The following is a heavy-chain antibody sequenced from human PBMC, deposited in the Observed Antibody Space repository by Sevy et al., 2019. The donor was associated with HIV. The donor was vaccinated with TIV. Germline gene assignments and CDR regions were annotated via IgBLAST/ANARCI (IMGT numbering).Heavy chain of an antibody. J-gene: IGHJ4*01. V-gene: IGHV3-9*01. CDR1: GFTFDDYA. D-gene: IGHD2-8*01. CDR3: ARDRDDGYCTNGVCFNFDN. CDR2: ISWNSGSI. Sequence: GGSLRLSCAASGFTFDDYAMHWVRQAPGKGLEWVSGISWNSGSIDYADSVKGRFTISRDNAKNSLYLQMKSQRADDTALYYCARDRDDGYCTNGVCFNFDNWGQGTLVTVSS.